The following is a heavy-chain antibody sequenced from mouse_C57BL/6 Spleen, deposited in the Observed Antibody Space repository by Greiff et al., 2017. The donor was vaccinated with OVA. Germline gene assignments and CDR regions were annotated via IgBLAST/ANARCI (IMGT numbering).Heavy chain of an antibody. Sequence: QVQLQQPGAELVKPGASVKLSCKASGYTFTSYWMHWVKQRPGRGLEWIGRIDPNSGGTKYNEKFKSKATLTVDKPSSTAYMQISSLTSEDSAVYYCARPITTVVAGDMDYYAMDDWGQGTSVTGAS. CDR1: GYTFTSYW. J-gene: IGHJ4*01. CDR3: ARPITTVVAGDMDYYAMDD. D-gene: IGHD1-1*01. CDR2: IDPNSGGT. V-gene: IGHV1-72*01.